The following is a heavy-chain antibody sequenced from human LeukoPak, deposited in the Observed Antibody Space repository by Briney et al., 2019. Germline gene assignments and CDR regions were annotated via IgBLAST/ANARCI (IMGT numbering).Heavy chain of an antibody. J-gene: IGHJ3*02. D-gene: IGHD6-6*01. V-gene: IGHV4-30-4*08. Sequence: SETLSLTCTVSGGSISSGDYYWSRIRQPPGKGLEWIGYSYYSVCTYYNPSLKSRVTISVDTSKNQFSLKLGCVTAAETGVYYCDRDQEEQLVHAFDIWGQGTMVTVSS. CDR2: SYYSVCT. CDR3: DRDQEEQLVHAFDI. CDR1: GGSISSGDYY.